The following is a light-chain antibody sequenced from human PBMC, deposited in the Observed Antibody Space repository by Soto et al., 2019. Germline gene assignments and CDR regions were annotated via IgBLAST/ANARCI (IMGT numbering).Light chain of an antibody. CDR3: QQTDDFPLT. CDR1: QSISIY. V-gene: IGKV1-39*01. J-gene: IGKJ4*01. CDR2: AAS. Sequence: DIQMTQSPSSLSASVGDRVTITCRASQSISIYLNWYQQKPGKAPKLLIYAASSLQSGVPSRFSGSGSGTDFTLTISSLQPEDSASYFCQQTDDFPLTFGGGTRWIS.